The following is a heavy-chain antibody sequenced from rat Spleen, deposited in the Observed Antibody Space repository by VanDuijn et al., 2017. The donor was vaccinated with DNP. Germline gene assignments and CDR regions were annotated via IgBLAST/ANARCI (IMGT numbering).Heavy chain of an antibody. J-gene: IGHJ2*01. D-gene: IGHD5-1*01. CDR2: IWGDGNT. CDR3: TRGTGSPSFDY. Sequence: QVQLKESGPVLVQASETLSLTCTVSGFALTNYGVIWVRQSPGKGLEWMGIIWGDGNTDYNSALKSRLSINRDTSKSQVFLKMNSLQTDDTAIYYCTRGTGSPSFDYWGQGVMVTVSS. V-gene: IGHV2S75*01. CDR1: GFALTNYG.